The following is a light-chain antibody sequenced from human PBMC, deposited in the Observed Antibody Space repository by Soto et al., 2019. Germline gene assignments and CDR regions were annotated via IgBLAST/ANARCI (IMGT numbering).Light chain of an antibody. CDR1: QSVSSY. V-gene: IGKV3-11*01. Sequence: EIVLTQSPATLSLSPGERATLSCRASQSVSSYLAWYQQKPGQAPRLLIYDVSNRATGIPGRFSGSGSGTDFTLTISGLEPGDFAVYYCQQRSSFGQGTPGD. J-gene: IGKJ5*01. CDR2: DVS. CDR3: QQRSS.